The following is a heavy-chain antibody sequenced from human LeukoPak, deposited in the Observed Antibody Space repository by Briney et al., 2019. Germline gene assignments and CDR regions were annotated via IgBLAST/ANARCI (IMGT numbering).Heavy chain of an antibody. J-gene: IGHJ4*02. D-gene: IGHD3-3*01. V-gene: IGHV5-51*01. Sequence: GESLKISCKVSPDTFTNSWIAWVRHMPGKGLEWMGIIYPGDSETIYRPSFQGQVTISADRSLTTVYLQWSTLKALDSAIYYCVRRSGRWSDFDYWGQGTLVTVSS. CDR1: PDTFTNSW. CDR2: IYPGDSET. CDR3: VRRSGRWSDFDY.